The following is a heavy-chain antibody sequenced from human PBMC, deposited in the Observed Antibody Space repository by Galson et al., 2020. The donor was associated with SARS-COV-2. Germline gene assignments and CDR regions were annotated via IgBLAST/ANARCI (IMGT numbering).Heavy chain of an antibody. Sequence: GGSLRLSCAASGFSVTNNYMTWVRQAPGKGLEWVSVIYTHGSTYYAHSVQGRFIISRDNTKNTVYLQMNSLRVEDTAVYFCARGGKDYGDSNWFDPWGQGTLVTVSS. V-gene: IGHV3-53*01. CDR1: GFSVTNNY. D-gene: IGHD4-17*01. CDR3: ARGGKDYGDSNWFDP. CDR2: IYTHGST. J-gene: IGHJ5*02.